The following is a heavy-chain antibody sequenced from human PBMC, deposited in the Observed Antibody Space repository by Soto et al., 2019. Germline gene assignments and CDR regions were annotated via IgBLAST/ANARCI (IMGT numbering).Heavy chain of an antibody. V-gene: IGHV4-31*03. CDR3: ARLRRGRGEDDYSKEYYYFDY. Sequence: SETLSLTCTVSGGSVSKNYYCNWIRQHPGKGLEWIGYNQHSGNPFYNPSLSSRVTISVDTSQNRFSLRLNAVTAADTAVYYCARLRRGRGEDDYSKEYYYFDYWGQGALVTVSS. CDR1: GGSVSKNYY. D-gene: IGHD4-4*01. J-gene: IGHJ4*02. CDR2: NQHSGNP.